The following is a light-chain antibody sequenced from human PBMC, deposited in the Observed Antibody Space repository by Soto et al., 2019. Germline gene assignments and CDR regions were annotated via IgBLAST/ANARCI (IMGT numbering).Light chain of an antibody. J-gene: IGKJ3*01. V-gene: IGKV3-20*01. CDR1: QSLSTYS. CDR3: QQYEASPLT. Sequence: EIVLTQSPGTLSLSPGERATLSCRASQSLSTYSLAWYQQKPGQTPRLLIYAASTRDTDIPDRFNGSGSGTHFALTISRLEPEDFALYYCQQYEASPLTFGPGTKVDVK. CDR2: AAS.